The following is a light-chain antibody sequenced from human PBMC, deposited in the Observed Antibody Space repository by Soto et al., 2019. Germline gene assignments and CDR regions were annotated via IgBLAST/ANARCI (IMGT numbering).Light chain of an antibody. CDR3: QQYKNWPPLT. V-gene: IGKV3-15*01. CDR2: GAS. CDR1: QSVGSA. J-gene: IGKJ4*01. Sequence: EIVMTQSPATLSVSPGETATLSCRASQSVGSAVAWYQHKPGQAPRLLIVGASIRATGVPGRFSGGGSGTEFTLTISSLQXEDFAVYYCQQYKNWPPLTFGGGTTVEIK.